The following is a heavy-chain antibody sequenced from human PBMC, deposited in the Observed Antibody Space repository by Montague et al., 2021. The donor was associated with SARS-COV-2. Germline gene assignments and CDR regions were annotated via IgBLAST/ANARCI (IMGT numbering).Heavy chain of an antibody. CDR2: IYYSGXT. D-gene: IGHD6-19*01. Sequence: SETLSLTCTVSGGSISSSSYYWGWIRQPPGKGLEWVGSIYYSGXTXYXXXXKXRVTISVDTSKNQFSLKLRSVTAADTAVYYCARHERQWLVIYPTYFDYWGQGTLVTVSS. CDR3: ARHERQWLVIYPTYFDY. CDR1: GGSISSSSYY. V-gene: IGHV4-39*01. J-gene: IGHJ4*02.